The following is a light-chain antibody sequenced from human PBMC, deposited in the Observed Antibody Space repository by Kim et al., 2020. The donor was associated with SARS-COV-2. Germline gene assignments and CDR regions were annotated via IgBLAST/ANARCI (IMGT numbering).Light chain of an antibody. J-gene: IGLJ2*01. Sequence: SYELTQPPSVSASPGQTARITCPVDKLGDKYAFWYQQKPGQSPVLVMFQHDKRPSGISQRFSGSNSGNTAILTISGTRTIDEADYYCQAWDISAAVFGGGTQLTVL. V-gene: IGLV3-1*01. CDR1: KLGDKY. CDR2: QHD. CDR3: QAWDISAAV.